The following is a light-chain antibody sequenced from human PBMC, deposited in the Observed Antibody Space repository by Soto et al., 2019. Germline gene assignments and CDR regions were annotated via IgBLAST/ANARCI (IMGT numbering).Light chain of an antibody. CDR3: AAWDDSLNGWV. V-gene: IGLV1-44*01. CDR1: SSNIGSNT. J-gene: IGLJ3*02. Sequence: QPVLTQPPSASGTPGQRVTISCSGSSSNIGSNTVNWYQQLPVTAPKLLIYSDNQRPSGVPDRFSGSNSGTSASLAISGLQSEDEADYYCAAWDDSLNGWVFGGGTKLTVL. CDR2: SDN.